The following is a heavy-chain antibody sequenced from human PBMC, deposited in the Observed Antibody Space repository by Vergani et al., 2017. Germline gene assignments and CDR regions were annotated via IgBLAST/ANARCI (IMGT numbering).Heavy chain of an antibody. J-gene: IGHJ6*02. CDR1: GGSFSGYY. Sequence: QVQLQQWGAGLLKPSETLSLTCAVYGGSFSGYYWSWIRQPPGKGLEWIGEINHSGSTNYNPSLKSRVTISVDTSKNQFSLKLSSVTAADTAVYYCARISYYYDSSGLYYYYYGMDVWGQGTTVTVSS. CDR2: INHSGST. D-gene: IGHD3-22*01. CDR3: ARISYYYDSSGLYYYYYGMDV. V-gene: IGHV4-34*01.